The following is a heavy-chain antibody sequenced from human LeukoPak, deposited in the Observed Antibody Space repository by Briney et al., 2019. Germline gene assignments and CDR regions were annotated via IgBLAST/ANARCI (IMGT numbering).Heavy chain of an antibody. CDR2: ISGSGGST. Sequence: GGSLRLSCAAPGFTFSSYAMSWVRQAPGKGLEWVSAISGSGGSTYYADSVKGRFTISRDNSKNTLYLQMNSLRAEDTAVYYCANDFWSGYYQYWGQGTLVTVSS. CDR3: ANDFWSGYYQY. D-gene: IGHD3-3*01. J-gene: IGHJ4*02. V-gene: IGHV3-23*01. CDR1: GFTFSSYA.